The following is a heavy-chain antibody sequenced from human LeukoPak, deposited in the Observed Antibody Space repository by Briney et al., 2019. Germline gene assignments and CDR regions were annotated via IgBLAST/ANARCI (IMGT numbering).Heavy chain of an antibody. CDR3: AELGITMIGGV. CDR2: ISSNERTT. J-gene: IGHJ6*04. V-gene: IGHV3-48*04. D-gene: IGHD3-10*02. CDR1: GFTFSSYS. Sequence: SGGSLRLSCAASGFTFSSYSMNWVRQAPGKGLEWVSYISSNERTTYYADSVKGRFTISRDNAKNSLYLQMNSLRAEDTAVYYCAELGITMIGGVWGKGTTVTISS.